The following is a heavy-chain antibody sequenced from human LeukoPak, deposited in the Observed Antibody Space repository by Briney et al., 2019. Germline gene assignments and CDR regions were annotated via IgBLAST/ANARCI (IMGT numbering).Heavy chain of an antibody. CDR2: IKQDGSEK. Sequence: RSGGSLRLSCAASGFTFGNYWMTWVRQAPGKGLEGVANIKQDGSEKYYVDSVKGRFTISRDNDKNSLYLQMNSLRAEDTAVYYCARALKGLRRRIGGTTTFEHYYYMDVWGKGTTVTISS. D-gene: IGHD1-26*01. V-gene: IGHV3-7*01. J-gene: IGHJ6*03. CDR3: ARALKGLRRRIGGTTTFEHYYYMDV. CDR1: GFTFGNYW.